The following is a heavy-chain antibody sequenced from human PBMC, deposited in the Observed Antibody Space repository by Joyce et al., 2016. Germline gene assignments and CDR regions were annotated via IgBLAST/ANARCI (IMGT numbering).Heavy chain of an antibody. Sequence: QAQLVESGGGVAQPGKSLRLSCAGSGFSFSSYGVHWVRQGPGKGLEWLAVIWYDATKKYYADSVKGRFAISRDNSKKTLYLQLNSLRAEDTAVYYCARDLTGSYYYGLDVWGQGTTVTVSS. CDR1: GFSFSSYG. V-gene: IGHV3-33*01. J-gene: IGHJ6*02. CDR2: IWYDATKK. CDR3: ARDLTGSYYYGLDV. D-gene: IGHD2-8*02.